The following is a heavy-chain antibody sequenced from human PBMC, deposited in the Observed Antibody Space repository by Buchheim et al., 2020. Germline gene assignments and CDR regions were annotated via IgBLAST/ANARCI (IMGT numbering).Heavy chain of an antibody. J-gene: IGHJ4*02. V-gene: IGHV3-48*01. CDR2: IISTRNVI. CDR3: ARVRGSNYGAFDY. CDR1: GFTFSSYS. D-gene: IGHD5-18*01. Sequence: EVQLVESGGGLVQPGGSLRLSCAASGFTFSSYSMNWVRQAPGKGLEWVSYIISTRNVIYYADSVKGRFTISRDNAENSLYLQMNSLRAEDTAVYYCARVRGSNYGAFDYWGQGTL.